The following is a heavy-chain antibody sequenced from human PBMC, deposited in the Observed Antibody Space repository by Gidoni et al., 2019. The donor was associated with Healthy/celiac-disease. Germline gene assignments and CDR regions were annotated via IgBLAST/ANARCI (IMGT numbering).Heavy chain of an antibody. V-gene: IGHV3-21*01. CDR2: ISSSSSYI. D-gene: IGHD2-21*02. J-gene: IGHJ4*02. CDR1: GFTFSSYS. CDR3: ARGVTPDY. Sequence: EVQLVESGGGLVKPGGSLRRPCAASGFTFSSYSMNWVRRAPGKGLGWVSSISSSSSYIYYADSVKGRFTTSRDNAKNSLYLQMNSLRAEDTAVYYCARGVTPDYWGQGTLVTVSS.